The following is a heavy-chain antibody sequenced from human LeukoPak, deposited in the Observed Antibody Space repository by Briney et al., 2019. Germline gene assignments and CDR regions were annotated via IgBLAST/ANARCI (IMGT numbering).Heavy chain of an antibody. J-gene: IGHJ6*03. D-gene: IGHD2-2*01. CDR1: GGSISSYY. Sequence: SETLSLTCTVSGGSISSYYWSWIRQPPGKGLEWIGEINHSGSTNYNPSLKSRVTISVDTSKNQFSLKLSSVTAADTAVYYCARGLYCSSTSCYFDYYYYMDVWGKGTTVTVSS. CDR3: ARGLYCSSTSCYFDYYYYMDV. CDR2: INHSGST. V-gene: IGHV4-34*01.